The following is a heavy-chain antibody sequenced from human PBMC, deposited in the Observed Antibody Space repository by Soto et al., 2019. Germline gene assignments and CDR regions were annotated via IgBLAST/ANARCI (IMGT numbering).Heavy chain of an antibody. D-gene: IGHD3-10*01. J-gene: IGHJ4*02. CDR1: GDTFNFYT. CDR2: IIPMLGMS. CDR3: ATNYGSGSTHFDY. V-gene: IGHV1-69*02. Sequence: QVQLVQSGAEVKKPGSPVRVSCTASGDTFNFYTISWVRQVPGQGPEWMGRIIPMLGMSNYAQKFQGRVTIMADKSTSTVYMNLSGLTSADTAVYSCATNYGSGSTHFDYWGQGTLVTVSS.